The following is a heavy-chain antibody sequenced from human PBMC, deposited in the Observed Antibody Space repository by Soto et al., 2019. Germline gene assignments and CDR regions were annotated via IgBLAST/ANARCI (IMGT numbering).Heavy chain of an antibody. CDR2: ISAFNGNT. V-gene: IGHV1-18*01. CDR1: GNTFSKYG. D-gene: IGHD2-21*01. Sequence: ASVKVSCKASGNTFSKYGVSWVRQAPGQGLEWMGWISAFNGNTNYAQKFQGRITMPIDTPASTVYMELRSRKPDDTAIYYAASDVVSDDWGAGSQVPVSS. J-gene: IGHJ4*01. CDR3: ASDVVSDD.